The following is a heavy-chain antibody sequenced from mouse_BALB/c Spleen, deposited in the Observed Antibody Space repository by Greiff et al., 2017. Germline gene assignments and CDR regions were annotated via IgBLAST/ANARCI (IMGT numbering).Heavy chain of an antibody. V-gene: IGHV1S135*01. CDR2: IDPYNGGT. CDR1: GYSFTDYN. Sequence: VQVVESGPELVKPGASVKVSCKASGYSFTDYNMYWVKQSHGKSLEWIGYIDPYNGGTSYNQKFKGKATLTVDKSSSTAFMHLNSLTSEDSAVYYCAREGSYDYDGAMDYWGQGTSVTVSS. D-gene: IGHD2-4*01. CDR3: AREGSYDYDGAMDY. J-gene: IGHJ4*01.